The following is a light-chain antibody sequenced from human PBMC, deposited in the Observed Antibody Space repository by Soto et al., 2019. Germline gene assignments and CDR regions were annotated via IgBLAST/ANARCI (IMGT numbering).Light chain of an antibody. CDR3: SSYASSRTYV. V-gene: IGLV2-14*01. J-gene: IGLJ1*01. CDR2: EVS. CDR1: SSDVGGYNY. Sequence: QSALTQPASVSGSPGQSITISCTGTSSDVGGYNYASWYQQHPGKAPKLMIYEVSNRPSGVSNRFSGSKSGNTASLTLSGLQAEDEADYYCSSYASSRTYVFGTGTKVTVL.